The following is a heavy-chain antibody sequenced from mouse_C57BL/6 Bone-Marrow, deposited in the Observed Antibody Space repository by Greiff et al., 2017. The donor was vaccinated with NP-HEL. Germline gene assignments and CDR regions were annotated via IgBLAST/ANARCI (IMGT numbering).Heavy chain of an antibody. V-gene: IGHV1-26*01. CDR2: INPNNGGT. Sequence: EVQLQQSGPELVKPGASVKISCKASGYTFTDYYMNWVKQSHGKSLEWIGDINPNNGGTSYNQKFKGKATLTVDTSSSTAYMELRSLTSEDSAVYYCGRRAPTVDYFDYWGQGTTLTVSS. CDR1: GYTFTDYY. J-gene: IGHJ2*01. D-gene: IGHD1-1*01. CDR3: GRRAPTVDYFDY.